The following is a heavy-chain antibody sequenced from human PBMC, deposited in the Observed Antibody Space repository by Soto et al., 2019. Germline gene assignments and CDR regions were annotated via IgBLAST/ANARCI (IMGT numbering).Heavy chain of an antibody. D-gene: IGHD6-25*01. V-gene: IGHV3-66*01. CDR3: ARDIRGIAAS. J-gene: IGHJ4*02. CDR2: IYSGGST. Sequence: ARGNGLEWVSVIYSGGSTYYADSVKGRFTISRDNSKNTLYLQMNSLRAEDTAVYYCARDIRGIAASWGQGTLVTVSS.